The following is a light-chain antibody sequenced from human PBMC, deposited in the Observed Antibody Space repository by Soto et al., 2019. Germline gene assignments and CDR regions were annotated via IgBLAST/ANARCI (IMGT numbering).Light chain of an antibody. V-gene: IGLV2-11*01. CDR3: CSYAGHSWV. CDR2: DVS. CDR1: SSDVGAYNH. Sequence: QSVLTQPRSVSGSPGQSVTISCTGTSSDVGAYNHVSWYQQHPGKGPKLMMYDVSKRPSGVPDRFSGSKSGNTASLTISGLQAEDEADYYCCSYAGHSWVFGGGTKLTVL. J-gene: IGLJ3*02.